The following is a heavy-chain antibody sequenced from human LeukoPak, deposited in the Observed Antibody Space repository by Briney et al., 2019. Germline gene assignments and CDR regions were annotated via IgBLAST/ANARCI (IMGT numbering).Heavy chain of an antibody. V-gene: IGHV3-43*02. D-gene: IGHD6-19*01. Sequence: GGSLRLSCAASGYTFHDYAMNWVRQAPGKGLEWVALVRRGSVTTYADSVRGRFTISRDNAKNSLYLQMNSLRTEDTALYYCAKDWGGGWSFDYWGLGTLVTVSS. CDR3: AKDWGGGWSFDY. CDR2: VRRGSVTT. CDR1: GYTFHDYA. J-gene: IGHJ4*02.